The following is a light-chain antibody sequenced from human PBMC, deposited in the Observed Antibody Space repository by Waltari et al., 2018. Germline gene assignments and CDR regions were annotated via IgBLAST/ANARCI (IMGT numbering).Light chain of an antibody. V-gene: IGLV3-25*03. J-gene: IGLJ2*01. CDR1: ALANQY. Sequence: YELTQPPSVSVSPGQTARITCSGEALANQYVYWVQQKPGQAPVVVMKKDSERPSDISERFSGSSSGTTVTLTISGVQAEDEADFYCQAADTRGSYVIFGGGTKLTVL. CDR3: QAADTRGSYVI. CDR2: KDS.